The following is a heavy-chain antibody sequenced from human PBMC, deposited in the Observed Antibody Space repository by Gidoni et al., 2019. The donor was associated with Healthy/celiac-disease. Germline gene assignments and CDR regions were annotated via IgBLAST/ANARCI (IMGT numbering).Heavy chain of an antibody. D-gene: IGHD3-22*01. CDR2: ISAYNCNT. CDR3: ARDRRYYYDSSGYYYQDY. CDR1: GYTFTSYG. J-gene: IGHJ4*02. V-gene: IGHV1-18*01. Sequence: QVQLVQSGAEVKKHGASVKVSCKASGYTFTSYGISWVRQAPGQGLEWMGWISAYNCNTNYAQKLQGRVTMTTDTSTSTAYMELRSLRSDDTAVYYCARDRRYYYDSSGYYYQDYWGQGTLVTVSS.